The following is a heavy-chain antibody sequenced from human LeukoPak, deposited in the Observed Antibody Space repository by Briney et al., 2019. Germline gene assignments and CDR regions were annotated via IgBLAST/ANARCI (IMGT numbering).Heavy chain of an antibody. V-gene: IGHV3-9*01. CDR2: ISWNSGSI. CDR1: GFTFSNYA. Sequence: PGGSLRLSCAASGFTFSNYAMHWVRQAPGKGLEWVSGISWNSGSIGYADSVKGRFTISRDNAKNSLYLQMNSLRAEDTALYYCAKEVGGYCSSTSCYNFYYFDYWGQGTLVTVSS. J-gene: IGHJ4*02. CDR3: AKEVGGYCSSTSCYNFYYFDY. D-gene: IGHD2-2*02.